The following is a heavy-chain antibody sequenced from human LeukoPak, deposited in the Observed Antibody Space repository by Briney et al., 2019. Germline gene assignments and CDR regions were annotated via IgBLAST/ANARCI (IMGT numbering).Heavy chain of an antibody. Sequence: GGSLRLSCAASGFTFTNAWMSWVRQAPGKGLEWVGRIKSKGDGETTDYTAPVEGRFTISRDDSKTTLFLQMNSLKTEDTAVYYCVWVRGYNYALDPWSQGTLVTVSS. CDR1: GFTFTNAW. CDR2: IKSKGDGETT. D-gene: IGHD5-18*01. V-gene: IGHV3-15*01. CDR3: VWVRGYNYALDP. J-gene: IGHJ5*02.